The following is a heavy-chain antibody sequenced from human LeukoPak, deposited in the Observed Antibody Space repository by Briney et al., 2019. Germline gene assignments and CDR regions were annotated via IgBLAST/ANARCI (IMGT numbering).Heavy chain of an antibody. CDR2: ISYDGSNK. J-gene: IGHJ6*02. V-gene: IGHV3-30-3*01. CDR1: GFTFSSYA. D-gene: IGHD3-10*01. Sequence: PGGSLRLSCAASGFTFSSYAMHWVRQAPGKGLEWVPVISYDGSNKYYADSVKGRFTISRDNSKNTLYLQMNSLRAEDTAVYYCARGGYYGSGTYYYYGMDFWGQGTTVTVSS. CDR3: ARGGYYGSGTYYYYGMDF.